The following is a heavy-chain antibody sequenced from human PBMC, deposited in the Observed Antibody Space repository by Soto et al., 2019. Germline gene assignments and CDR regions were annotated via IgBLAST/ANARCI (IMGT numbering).Heavy chain of an antibody. CDR2: IYSGGST. D-gene: IGHD1-1*01. CDR3: RHSSVRNDAFDI. Sequence: EVQLVESGGGLVQSGGSLRLSCAASGFTVSSNYMSWVRQAPGKGLEWVSVIYSGGSTYYADSVKGRFTISRDNSKNTLYLQMNSLRAEDTAVYYCRHSSVRNDAFDIWGQGTMVTVSS. CDR1: GFTVSSNY. J-gene: IGHJ3*02. V-gene: IGHV3-66*01.